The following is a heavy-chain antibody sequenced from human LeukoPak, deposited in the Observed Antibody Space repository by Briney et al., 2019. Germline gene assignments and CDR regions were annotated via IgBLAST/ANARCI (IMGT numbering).Heavy chain of an antibody. CDR1: GFTFSSYG. Sequence: PGGSLRLSCAASGFTFSSYGMHWVRQAPGKGLEWVAVIWYDGSNKYYADSVKGRFTISRDNSKNTLYLQMNSLRAEDTAVYYCAREGGYCSSTSCYYDGMDVWGQGTTVTVSS. CDR2: IWYDGSNK. CDR3: AREGGYCSSTSCYYDGMDV. V-gene: IGHV3-33*01. D-gene: IGHD2-2*01. J-gene: IGHJ6*02.